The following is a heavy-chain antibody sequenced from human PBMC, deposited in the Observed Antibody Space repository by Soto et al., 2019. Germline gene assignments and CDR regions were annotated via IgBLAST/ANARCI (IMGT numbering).Heavy chain of an antibody. D-gene: IGHD4-4*01. CDR3: AKDQSGEGDYTNYYYYYGMDV. Sequence: EVQLLESGGGLVQPGGSLRLSCAASGFTFSSYAMSWVRQAPGKGLEWVSAISGSGGSTYYADSVKGRFTISRDNSKNTLYLQMNSLRAEDTAVYYCAKDQSGEGDYTNYYYYYGMDVWGQGTTVTVSS. CDR2: ISGSGGST. V-gene: IGHV3-23*01. J-gene: IGHJ6*02. CDR1: GFTFSSYA.